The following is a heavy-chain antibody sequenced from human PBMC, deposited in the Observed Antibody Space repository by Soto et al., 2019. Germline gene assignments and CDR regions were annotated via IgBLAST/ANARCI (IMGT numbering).Heavy chain of an antibody. V-gene: IGHV1-69*01. Sequence: QVQLVQSGADVKKPGSSVKVSCKASGGMFSSYAIDWVRQAPGHGLEWMGGIIPILNTPKYAQSFQGRVTLTADESTTTAYMELSGLRSEDTAVYYCARVGGSLHDAHWGKGTLVTVSS. D-gene: IGHD1-1*01. CDR3: ARVGGSLHDAH. CDR2: IIPILNTP. CDR1: GGMFSSYA. J-gene: IGHJ4*02.